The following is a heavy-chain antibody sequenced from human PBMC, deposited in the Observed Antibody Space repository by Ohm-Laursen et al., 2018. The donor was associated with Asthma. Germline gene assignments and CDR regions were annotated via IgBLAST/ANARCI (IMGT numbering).Heavy chain of an antibody. J-gene: IGHJ4*02. CDR2: IFDRGRA. Sequence: TLSLTCSVSGGSVDKNSWWNWVRQAPGKGLEWLGEIFDRGRANYSPSLKSRVIISVDRSKNQFSLSVSSVTAADTGVYYCARETSGSSSFDYWGQGTLVTVSS. V-gene: IGHV4-4*02. CDR1: GGSVDKNSW. D-gene: IGHD6-6*01. CDR3: ARETSGSSSFDY.